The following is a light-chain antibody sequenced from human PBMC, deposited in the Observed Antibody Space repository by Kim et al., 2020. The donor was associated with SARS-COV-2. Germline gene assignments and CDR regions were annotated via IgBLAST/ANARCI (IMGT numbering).Light chain of an antibody. CDR3: AAWDDSLRGGV. J-gene: IGLJ3*02. CDR1: SSSIGSNY. Sequence: QSVLTQPPSASGTPGQRVTISCSGGSSSIGSNYVYWYQQLPGSAPKLLIYMNSQRPSGVPDRFSGSKSGTSASLAISGLRSEDEADYYCAAWDDSLRGGVFGGGTKLTVL. V-gene: IGLV1-47*01. CDR2: MNS.